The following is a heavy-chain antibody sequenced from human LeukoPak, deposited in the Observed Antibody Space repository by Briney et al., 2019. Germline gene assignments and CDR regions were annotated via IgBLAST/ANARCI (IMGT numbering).Heavy chain of an antibody. Sequence: ASVKVSCKASGYTFTSYDINWVRQATGQGLEWMGWMNPNSGNTGYAQKFQGRVTMTRNTSISTAYMELSSPRSEDTAVYYCASSTYYDFWSGLNWFDPWGQGTLVTVSS. D-gene: IGHD3-3*01. CDR3: ASSTYYDFWSGLNWFDP. J-gene: IGHJ5*02. CDR1: GYTFTSYD. CDR2: MNPNSGNT. V-gene: IGHV1-8*01.